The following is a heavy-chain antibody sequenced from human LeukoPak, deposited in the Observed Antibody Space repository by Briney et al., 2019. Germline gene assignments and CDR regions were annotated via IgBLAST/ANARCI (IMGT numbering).Heavy chain of an antibody. D-gene: IGHD3-22*01. CDR2: IIPIFGTA. V-gene: IGHV1-69*13. J-gene: IGHJ4*02. CDR1: GGTFSSYA. CDR3: ARPGRPYTGYDSSGYYYPK. Sequence: SVKVSCKASGGTFSSYAISWVRQAPGQGLEWMGGIIPIFGTANYAQKFQGRVTITADESTSTAYMELSSLGSEDTAVYYCARPGRPYTGYDSSGYYYPKWGQGTLVTVSS.